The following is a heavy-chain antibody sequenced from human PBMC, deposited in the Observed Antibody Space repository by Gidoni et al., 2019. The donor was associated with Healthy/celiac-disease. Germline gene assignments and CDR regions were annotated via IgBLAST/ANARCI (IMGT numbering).Heavy chain of an antibody. J-gene: IGHJ4*02. CDR1: GGSISSSSYY. Sequence: QLQLQESGPGLVKPSETLSLTCTVSGGSISSSSYYWGWIRQPPGKGLEWIGSIYYSGSTYYNPSLKSRVTISVDTSKNQFSLKLSSVTAADTAVYYCARQNYDILTGYYNGYYFDYWGQGTLVTVSS. CDR2: IYYSGST. V-gene: IGHV4-39*01. CDR3: ARQNYDILTGYYNGYYFDY. D-gene: IGHD3-9*01.